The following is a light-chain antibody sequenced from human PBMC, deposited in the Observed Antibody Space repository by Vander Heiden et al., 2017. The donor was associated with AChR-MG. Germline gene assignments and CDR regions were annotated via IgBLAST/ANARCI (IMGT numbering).Light chain of an antibody. CDR1: NIGSKN. Sequence: SSELTPPLSASVAPGQTASITCGGKNIGSKNVYWYQQKQGQAPVLVIYRDSNRPSGIPERFSGSNSGTTATLTSSRAQAGDEYDYYCQVWDSSTGVFGGGTKLTVL. CDR2: RDS. V-gene: IGLV3-9*01. CDR3: QVWDSSTGV. J-gene: IGLJ2*01.